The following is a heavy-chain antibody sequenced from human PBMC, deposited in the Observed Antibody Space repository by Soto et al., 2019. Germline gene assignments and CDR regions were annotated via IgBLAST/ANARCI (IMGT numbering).Heavy chain of an antibody. V-gene: IGHV4-34*01. D-gene: IGHD1-26*01. CDR1: GGSFSGYY. CDR2: ITYSGST. CDR3: ARHFSGSYYDDY. Sequence: QVQLQQWGAGLLKPSETLSLTCGVYGGSFSGYYWSWFRQPPGKGLEWIGEITYSGSTTYNPSLKSRVTISVDTAKNQFSLRLSSVTAADTAVYYCARHFSGSYYDDYWGQGSLVTGSS. J-gene: IGHJ4*02.